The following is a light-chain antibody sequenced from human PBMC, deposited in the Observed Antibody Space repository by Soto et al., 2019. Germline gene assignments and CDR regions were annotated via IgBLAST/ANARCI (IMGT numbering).Light chain of an antibody. CDR3: SSYSISTAYL. CDR1: SSDVGGYDY. Sequence: QSVLTQPASVSGSPGQSITISYTGTSSDVGGYDYVSWYQLHPGKAPKLMVFEVSNRPSGVSYRFSGSKSGNTASLTISGLRAEDEADYFCSSYSISTAYLFGTGTKVTVL. V-gene: IGLV2-14*01. CDR2: EVS. J-gene: IGLJ1*01.